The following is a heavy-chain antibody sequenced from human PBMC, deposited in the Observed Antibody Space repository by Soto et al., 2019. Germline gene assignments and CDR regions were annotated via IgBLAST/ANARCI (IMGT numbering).Heavy chain of an antibody. CDR2: ISSSSSTI. CDR1: GFTFSSYS. J-gene: IGHJ6*02. D-gene: IGHD2-15*01. Sequence: PGGSLRLSCAASGFTFSSYSMNWVRQAPGKGLEWVSYISSSSSTIYYADSVKGRFTISRDNAKNSLYLQMNSLRDEDTAVYYCARDLYCSGGSCYSNYYYGMDVWGQGTTVTVSS. CDR3: ARDLYCSGGSCYSNYYYGMDV. V-gene: IGHV3-48*02.